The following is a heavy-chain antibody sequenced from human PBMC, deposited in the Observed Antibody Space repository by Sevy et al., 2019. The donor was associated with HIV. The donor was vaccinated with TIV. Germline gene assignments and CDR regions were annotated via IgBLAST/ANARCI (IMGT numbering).Heavy chain of an antibody. D-gene: IGHD2-2*01. CDR3: ARVVPLPYYYYGMDV. CDR2: ISSSGSTI. V-gene: IGHV3-48*03. J-gene: IGHJ6*02. CDR1: GFTFSSYE. Sequence: GGSLRLSCAASGFTFSSYEMNWVRQAPGKGLEWVSYISSSGSTIYYADSVKGRFTISRDNAKNSLYLQMNSLRAEDTAVYYCARVVPLPYYYYGMDVWGQGTTVTVSS.